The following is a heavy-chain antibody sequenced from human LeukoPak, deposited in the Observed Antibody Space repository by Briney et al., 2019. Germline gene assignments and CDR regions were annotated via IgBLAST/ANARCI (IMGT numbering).Heavy chain of an antibody. CDR3: ARTANFAAGYYIDY. CDR2: ISGSSRHK. V-gene: IGHV3-21*01. J-gene: IGHJ4*02. D-gene: IGHD6-13*01. Sequence: GGSLRLSCAASGFTFSNYEMNWVRQAPGKGLEWVSSISGSSRHKYYADSVKGRFTISRDNAKNSLYLQMNSLRAEDTAVYYCARTANFAAGYYIDYWGQGTLVTVSS. CDR1: GFTFSNYE.